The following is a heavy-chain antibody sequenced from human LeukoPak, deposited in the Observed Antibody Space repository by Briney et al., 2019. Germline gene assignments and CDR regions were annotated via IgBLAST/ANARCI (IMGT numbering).Heavy chain of an antibody. CDR3: ARDEILGYSYGCFDY. Sequence: PGGSLRLSCAASGFTFNNYGMHWVRQAPGEGLEWVAVIWYDGSNRYYADSVKGRFTISRDNSKNTLYLQMNSLRAEDTAVYYCARDEILGYSYGCFDYWGQGTLVTVSS. V-gene: IGHV3-33*01. CDR2: IWYDGSNR. J-gene: IGHJ4*02. CDR1: GFTFNNYG. D-gene: IGHD5-18*01.